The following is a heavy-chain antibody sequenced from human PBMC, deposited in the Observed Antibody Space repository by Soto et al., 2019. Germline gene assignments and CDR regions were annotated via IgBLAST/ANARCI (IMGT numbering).Heavy chain of an antibody. Sequence: ASVKVSCKASGYTFTGYYMHWVRQAPGQGLEWMGWINPNSGGTNYAQKFQGWVTMTRDTSISTAYMELSRLRSDDTAVYYCAREADVLWCGELSRYGMAVWGQGTSVTVSS. CDR1: GYTFTGYY. CDR3: AREADVLWCGELSRYGMAV. J-gene: IGHJ6*02. CDR2: INPNSGGT. D-gene: IGHD3-10*01. V-gene: IGHV1-2*04.